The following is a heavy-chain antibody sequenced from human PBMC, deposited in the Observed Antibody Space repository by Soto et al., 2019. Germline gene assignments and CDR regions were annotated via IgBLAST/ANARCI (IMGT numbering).Heavy chain of an antibody. CDR2: ISWNSGSI. CDR3: AKVGYDFWSGYDHPQTSYYYYMDV. V-gene: IGHV3-9*01. J-gene: IGHJ6*03. CDR1: GFTFDDYA. Sequence: GGSLRLSCAASGFTFDDYAMHWVRQAPGKGLEWVSGISWNSGSIGYADSVKGRFTISRDNAKNSLYLQMNSLRAEDTALYYCAKVGYDFWSGYDHPQTSYYYYMDVWGKGTTVTVSS. D-gene: IGHD3-3*01.